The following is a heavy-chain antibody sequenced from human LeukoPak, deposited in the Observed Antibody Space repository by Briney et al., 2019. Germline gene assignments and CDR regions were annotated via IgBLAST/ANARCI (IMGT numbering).Heavy chain of an antibody. CDR2: INHSGST. J-gene: IGHJ4*02. D-gene: IGHD6-19*01. Sequence: PSETLSLTCAVYGGSFSGYYWSWIRQPPGKGLEWIGEINHSGSTNYNPSLKSRFTISVDTSKNQFSLKLSSVTAADTAVYYCARAGGYSSGWYRSWGQGTLVTVSS. CDR3: ARAGGYSSGWYRS. V-gene: IGHV4-34*01. CDR1: GGSFSGYY.